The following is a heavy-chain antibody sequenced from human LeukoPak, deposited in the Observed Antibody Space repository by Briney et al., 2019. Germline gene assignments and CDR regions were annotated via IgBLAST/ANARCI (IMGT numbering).Heavy chain of an antibody. CDR2: IYHSGST. CDR1: GGSISNENW. V-gene: IGHV4-4*02. J-gene: IGHJ6*02. Sequence: SETLSLTCAVSGGSISNENWWGWVRQPPGKGLEWIGEIYHSGSTNYIPSLKSRVTISVDKSKNQFSLKLTSVTAADTAVYYCAGSPIGYGMDVWGQGTTVTVS. CDR3: AGSPIGYGMDV.